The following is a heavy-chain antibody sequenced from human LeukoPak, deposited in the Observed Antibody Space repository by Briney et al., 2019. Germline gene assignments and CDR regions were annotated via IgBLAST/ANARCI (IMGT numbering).Heavy chain of an antibody. Sequence: GASVKVSCKASGYTFTSYGISWVRQASGQGLEWMGLISAYNGNTDYAQKLQGRVTMTTDTSTSTAYMELRSLRSDDTAVYYCARAYDFWSGYYRAYFDYWGQGTLVTVSS. J-gene: IGHJ4*02. V-gene: IGHV1-18*01. D-gene: IGHD3-3*01. CDR1: GYTFTSYG. CDR2: ISAYNGNT. CDR3: ARAYDFWSGYYRAYFDY.